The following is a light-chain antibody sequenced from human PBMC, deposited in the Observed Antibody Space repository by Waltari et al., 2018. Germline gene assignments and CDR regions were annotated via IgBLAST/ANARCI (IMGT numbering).Light chain of an antibody. CDR2: QDN. CDR3: LVWDSSIGV. Sequence: SYDLTQPPSLSVSPGKTATITCSGHELDKKYTSWYQQKPGQSPVLVLYQDNVRPSGIPERFSGSNSGNTATLTISGTQAMDEADYYCLVWDSSIGVFGSGTKITVL. CDR1: ELDKKY. V-gene: IGLV3-1*01. J-gene: IGLJ1*01.